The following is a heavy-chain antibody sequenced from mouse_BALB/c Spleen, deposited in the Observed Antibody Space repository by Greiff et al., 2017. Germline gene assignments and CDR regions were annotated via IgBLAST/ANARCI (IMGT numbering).Heavy chain of an antibody. CDR1: GYTFSSYW. D-gene: IGHD1-1*01. CDR3: ARGGYYYYGSSGYAMDY. V-gene: IGHV1-9*01. J-gene: IGHJ4*01. CDR2: ILPGSGST. Sequence: QVQLKQSGAELMKPGASVKISCKATGYTFSSYWIEWVKQRPGHGLEWIGEILPGSGSTNYNEKFKGKATFTADTSSNTAYMQLSSLTSEDSAVYYCARGGYYYYGSSGYAMDYWGQGTSVTVAS.